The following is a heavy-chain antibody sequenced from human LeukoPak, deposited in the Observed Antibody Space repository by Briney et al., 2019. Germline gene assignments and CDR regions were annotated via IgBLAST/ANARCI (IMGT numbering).Heavy chain of an antibody. V-gene: IGHV1-18*01. CDR1: GYTFTSYG. Sequence: ASVKVSCKASGYTFTSYGIRWVRQAPGQGLEWMGWISAYNGNTNYAQKLQGRVTMTTDTSTSTAYMELRSLRSDDTAVYYCARDPSSGWFNRKYYFDYWGQGTLVTVSS. D-gene: IGHD6-19*01. CDR3: ARDPSSGWFNRKYYFDY. J-gene: IGHJ4*02. CDR2: ISAYNGNT.